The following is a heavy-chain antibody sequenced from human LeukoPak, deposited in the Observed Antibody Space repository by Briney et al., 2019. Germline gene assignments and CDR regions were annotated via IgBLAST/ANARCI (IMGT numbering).Heavy chain of an antibody. CDR2: INPTGGST. J-gene: IGHJ5*02. V-gene: IGHV1-46*01. CDR1: GYIFTDYY. Sequence: GASVKVSCKASGYIFTDYYMHWVRQAPGQGLEWMGLINPTGGSTGYAQKFQGRVTMTTDTSTSTAYMELRSLRSDDTAVYYCARVPITMVRETNWFDPWGQGTLVTVSS. CDR3: ARVPITMVRETNWFDP. D-gene: IGHD3-10*01.